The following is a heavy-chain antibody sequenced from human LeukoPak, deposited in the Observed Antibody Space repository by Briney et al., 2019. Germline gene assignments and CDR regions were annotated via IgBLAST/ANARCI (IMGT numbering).Heavy chain of an antibody. CDR2: IYYSGST. CDR3: ARRRYASGSYDY. D-gene: IGHD3-10*01. V-gene: IGHV4-59*01. J-gene: IGHJ4*02. CDR1: GGSNSSYY. Sequence: SETLSLTCTVSGGSNSSYYWSWIRQPPGKGLEWIGYIYYSGSTNYNPSLKSRVTISVDTSKNQFSLKLSSVTAADTAVCYCARRRYASGSYDYWGQGTLVTVSS.